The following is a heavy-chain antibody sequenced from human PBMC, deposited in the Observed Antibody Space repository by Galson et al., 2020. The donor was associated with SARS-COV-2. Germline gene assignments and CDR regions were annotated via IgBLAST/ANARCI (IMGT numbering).Heavy chain of an antibody. CDR1: GFTFSDHY. CDR2: TRNKANSYTT. D-gene: IGHD5-18*01. Sequence: GGPLRLSCAASGFTFSDHYMDWVRQAPGKGLEWVGRTRNKANSYTTEYAASVKGRFTISRDDSKNSLYLQMNSLKTEDTAVYYCARGGGGVDTAMVYYYYGMDVWGQGTTVTVSS. J-gene: IGHJ6*02. CDR3: ARGGGGVDTAMVYYYYGMDV. V-gene: IGHV3-72*01.